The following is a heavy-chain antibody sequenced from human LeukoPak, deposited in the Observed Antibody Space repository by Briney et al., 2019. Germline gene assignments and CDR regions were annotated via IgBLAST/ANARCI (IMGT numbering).Heavy chain of an antibody. Sequence: NPSETLSLTCTVSGGSISSGDYYWSWIRQPPGKGLEWIGYIYYSGSTYYNPSLKSRVTISVDTSKNQFSLKLSSVTAADTAVYHCARDRFPEGAFGIWGQGTMVTVSS. J-gene: IGHJ3*02. CDR3: ARDRFPEGAFGI. V-gene: IGHV4-30-4*08. CDR2: IYYSGST. CDR1: GGSISSGDYY.